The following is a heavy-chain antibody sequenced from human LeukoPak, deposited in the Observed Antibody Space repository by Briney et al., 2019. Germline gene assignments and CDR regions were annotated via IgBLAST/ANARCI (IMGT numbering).Heavy chain of an antibody. D-gene: IGHD6-13*01. CDR2: INHSGST. Sequence: PSETLSLTCAVYGGSFSGYYWSWIRQPPGKGLEWIGEINHSGSTNYNPSLKSRVTISVDTSKNQFSLKLTSVTAADTAVYYCARQGPSSSSWSLYNWFDPWGQGTLVTVSS. CDR1: GGSFSGYY. V-gene: IGHV4-34*01. J-gene: IGHJ5*02. CDR3: ARQGPSSSSWSLYNWFDP.